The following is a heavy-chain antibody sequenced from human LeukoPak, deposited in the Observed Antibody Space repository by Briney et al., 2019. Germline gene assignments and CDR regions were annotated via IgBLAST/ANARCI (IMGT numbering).Heavy chain of an antibody. CDR3: ARDQDPDYYDSSGYYY. CDR2: ISSSSSTI. V-gene: IGHV3-48*02. J-gene: IGHJ4*02. CDR1: GFTFSSYS. D-gene: IGHD3-22*01. Sequence: SGGSLRLSCAASGFTFSSYSMNWVRQAPGKGLEWVSYISSSSSTIYYADSVKGRFTISRDNAKNSLYLQMNSLRDEDTAVYYCARDQDPDYYDSSGYYYWGQGTLVTVSS.